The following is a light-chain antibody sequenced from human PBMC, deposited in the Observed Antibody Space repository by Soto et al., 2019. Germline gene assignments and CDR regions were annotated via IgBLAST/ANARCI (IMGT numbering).Light chain of an antibody. Sequence: QSVVTQPPSVSGAPGRRVTISCTGSSSNIGAGYDVHWYQQLPGTAPKLLIYGNTNRPPGAPDRFSGSKSGTSASLAITGLQAEDEADYYCQSYDNSLSGWVFGGGTKLTVL. V-gene: IGLV1-40*01. J-gene: IGLJ3*02. CDR1: SSNIGAGYD. CDR3: QSYDNSLSGWV. CDR2: GNT.